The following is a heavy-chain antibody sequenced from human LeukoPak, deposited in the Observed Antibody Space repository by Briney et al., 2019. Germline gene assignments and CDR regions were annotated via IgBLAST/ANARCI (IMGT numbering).Heavy chain of an antibody. J-gene: IGHJ4*02. CDR1: GGSFSGYY. CDR2: INHSGST. Sequence: KSSETLSLTCAVYGGSFSGYYWSWIRQPPGKGLEWIGEINHSGSTNYNPSLKSRVTISVDTSKNQFSLKLSSVTAADTAVYYCARGEAVTTGVDYWGQGTLVTVSS. D-gene: IGHD4-11*01. CDR3: ARGEAVTTGVDY. V-gene: IGHV4-34*01.